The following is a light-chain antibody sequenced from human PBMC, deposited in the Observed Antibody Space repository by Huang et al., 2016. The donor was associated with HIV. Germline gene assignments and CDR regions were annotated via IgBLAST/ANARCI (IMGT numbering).Light chain of an antibody. V-gene: IGKV1-9*01. CDR3: QHLDSYPPYT. CDR1: QGISSY. J-gene: IGKJ2*01. Sequence: IQLTQSPSSLSASVGDRVTITCRASQGISSYLAWYQHKPGKAPKLLIYDASTLQRGVPSRFSGSRSGTDFTLTISSLQPEDFATYYCQHLDSYPPYTFGQGTKLEIK. CDR2: DAS.